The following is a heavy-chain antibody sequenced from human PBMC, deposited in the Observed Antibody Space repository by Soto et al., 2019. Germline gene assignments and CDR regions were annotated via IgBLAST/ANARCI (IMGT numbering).Heavy chain of an antibody. CDR1: GGSISSGAYC. CDR3: ARVVVAAKGGWFDP. J-gene: IGHJ5*02. V-gene: IGHV4-30-2*01. CDR2: MYNSGST. Sequence: QLQLQESGAGLVKPSQTLSLTCAVSGGSISSGAYCWSWIRQAPGQGMEWIGYMYNSGSTYYHPSLKRRVTTSVDGSKKQFSLKLSSVTAAATALYYGARVVVAAKGGWFDPWGQGTLVTVSS. D-gene: IGHD2-15*01.